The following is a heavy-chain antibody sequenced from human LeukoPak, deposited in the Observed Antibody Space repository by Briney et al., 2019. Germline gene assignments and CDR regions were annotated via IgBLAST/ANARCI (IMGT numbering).Heavy chain of an antibody. J-gene: IGHJ6*02. V-gene: IGHV3-53*01. CDR3: ARGLSIAARYHYYYYGMDV. Sequence: GGSLRLSCAASGFTVSSNYMSWVRQAPGKGLEWVSVIYSGGSTYYADSVKGRFTISRDNSKNTLYLQMNSLRAEDTAVYYCARGLSIAARYHYYYYGMDVWGQGTTVTVSS. D-gene: IGHD6-6*01. CDR2: IYSGGST. CDR1: GFTVSSNY.